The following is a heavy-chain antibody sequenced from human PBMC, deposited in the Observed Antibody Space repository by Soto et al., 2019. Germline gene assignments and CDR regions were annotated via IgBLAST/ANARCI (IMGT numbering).Heavy chain of an antibody. J-gene: IGHJ3*02. D-gene: IGHD4-17*01. Sequence: QVQLQESGPGLVKPSETLSLTCTVSGGSISSYYWSWIRQPPGKGLEWIGYIYYSGSTNYNPSLKSRVTISVDPSKNQFSLKLSSVTAADTAVYYCASRIHYGDYELDAFDIWGQGTMVTVSS. CDR3: ASRIHYGDYELDAFDI. CDR2: IYYSGST. V-gene: IGHV4-59*08. CDR1: GGSISSYY.